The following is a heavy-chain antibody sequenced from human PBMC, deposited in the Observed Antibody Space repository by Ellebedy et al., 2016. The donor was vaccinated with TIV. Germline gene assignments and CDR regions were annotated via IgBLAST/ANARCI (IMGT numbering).Heavy chain of an antibody. J-gene: IGHJ4*02. D-gene: IGHD6-19*01. CDR2: ISGHGLTT. Sequence: PGGSLRLSCAASGFIFNSHGMHWVRQAPGKGLEWVAVISGHGLTTYYADSVKGRFTISRDNSNNSLYLQMNSLRAEDTAVYFCTREGAVRGAPAYVAYDFWGQGTLVTVSS. CDR1: GFIFNSHG. V-gene: IGHV3-30*13. CDR3: TREGAVRGAPAYVAYDF.